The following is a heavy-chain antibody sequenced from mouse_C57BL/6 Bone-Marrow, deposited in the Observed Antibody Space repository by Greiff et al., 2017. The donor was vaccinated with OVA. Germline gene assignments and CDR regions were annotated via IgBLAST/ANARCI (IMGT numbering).Heavy chain of an antibody. CDR3: ARLRFDY. CDR2: ISSCSSTI. Sequence: EVQGVESGGGLVKPGGSLKLSCAASGFTFSDYGMHWVRQAPGKGLEWVAYISSCSSTIYYADTVKGRFTISRDNAKNTLFLQMTSLRAEDAAMYYCARLRFDYWGQGTTLTVSS. CDR1: GFTFSDYG. V-gene: IGHV5-17*01. J-gene: IGHJ2*01.